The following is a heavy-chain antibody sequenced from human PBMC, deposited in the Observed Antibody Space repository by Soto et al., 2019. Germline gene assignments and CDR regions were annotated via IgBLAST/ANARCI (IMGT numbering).Heavy chain of an antibody. D-gene: IGHD6-13*01. Sequence: ASVKVSCKASGYTFTGYYMHWVRQAPGQGLEWMGWINPNSGGTNYAQKFQGWVTMTGDTSISTAYMELSRLRSDDTAVYYCARDSSSWSNPYYYYYGMDVWGQGTTVTVSS. V-gene: IGHV1-2*04. J-gene: IGHJ6*02. CDR2: INPNSGGT. CDR1: GYTFTGYY. CDR3: ARDSSSWSNPYYYYYGMDV.